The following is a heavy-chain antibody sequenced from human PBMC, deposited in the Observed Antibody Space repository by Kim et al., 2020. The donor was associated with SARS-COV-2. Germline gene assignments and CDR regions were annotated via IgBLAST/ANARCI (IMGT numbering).Heavy chain of an antibody. J-gene: IGHJ4*02. CDR2: IYHSGST. Sequence: SETLSLTCTVSGYSISSGYYWGWIRQPPGKGLEWIGSIYHSGSTYYNPSLKSRVTISVDTSKNQFSLKLSSVTAADTAVYYCATIRYFDWLLYGFDYWGQGTLVTVSS. V-gene: IGHV4-38-2*02. D-gene: IGHD3-9*01. CDR1: GYSISSGYY. CDR3: ATIRYFDWLLYGFDY.